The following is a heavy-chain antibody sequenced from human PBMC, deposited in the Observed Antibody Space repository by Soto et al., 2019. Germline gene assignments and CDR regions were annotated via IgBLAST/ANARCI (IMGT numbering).Heavy chain of an antibody. D-gene: IGHD1-26*01. CDR2: IIPIFGTA. V-gene: IGHV1-69*12. CDR3: ASHSGSSPEGRYYYNMDV. Sequence: QVQLVQSGAEVKKPGSSVKVSCKASGGTFSSYAISWVRQAPGQGLEWMGGIIPIFGTADYAKKFQGRVTITANESTSSGNMELSSLRPEDTAVYYCASHSGSSPEGRYYYNMDVWGQGTTVTVSS. J-gene: IGHJ6*02. CDR1: GGTFSSYA.